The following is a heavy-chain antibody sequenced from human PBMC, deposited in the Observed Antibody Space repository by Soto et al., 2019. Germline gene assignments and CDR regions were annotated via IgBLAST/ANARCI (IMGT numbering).Heavy chain of an antibody. V-gene: IGHV1-69*13. D-gene: IGHD2-2*01. J-gene: IGHJ5*02. Sequence: ASVKVSCKASGGTFSSYAISWVRQAPGQGLEWMGGIIPIFGTANYAQKFQGRVTITADESTSTAYMEPSSLRSEDTAVYYCARDCSSTSCYRWFDPWGQGTLVTVSS. CDR3: ARDCSSTSCYRWFDP. CDR1: GGTFSSYA. CDR2: IIPIFGTA.